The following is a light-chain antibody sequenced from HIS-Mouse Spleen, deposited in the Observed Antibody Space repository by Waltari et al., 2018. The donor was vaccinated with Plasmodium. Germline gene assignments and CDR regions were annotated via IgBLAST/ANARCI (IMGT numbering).Light chain of an antibody. CDR1: VLAKKY. J-gene: IGLJ3*02. CDR3: YSAADNNLV. Sequence: SYELTQPSSVSVSPGQTARITCSGDVLAKKYARWFQQKPGQAPVLVIYTDSERPSGIPERVSGASSGTTVTLTISGAQVQDEADYYCYSAADNNLVFGGGTKLTVL. CDR2: TDS. V-gene: IGLV3-27*01.